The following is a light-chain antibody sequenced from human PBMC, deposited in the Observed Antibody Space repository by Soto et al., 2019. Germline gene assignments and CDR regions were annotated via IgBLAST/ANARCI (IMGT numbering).Light chain of an antibody. CDR2: APS. J-gene: IGKJ4*01. Sequence: DIQMTQSPSSVSASGGDRIIITCRASQYINSWLAWYQQKPGEAPKLLIFAPSRLHGDVPSRFSGSGSGTDFALTINNLQPEDFATYYCQQADSFPLTFGGGTKVEVK. CDR3: QQADSFPLT. CDR1: QYINSW. V-gene: IGKV1D-12*01.